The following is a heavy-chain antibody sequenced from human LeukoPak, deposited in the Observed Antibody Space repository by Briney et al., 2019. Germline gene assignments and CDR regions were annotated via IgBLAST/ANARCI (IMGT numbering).Heavy chain of an antibody. Sequence: SVKVSCKASGGTFSSYAISWVRQAPGQGLEWMGGIIPIFGTANYAQKFQGRVTITADESTSTAYMELSSLRPEDTAVYYCARAYYYDSSGYSYYFDYWGQGTLVTVSS. J-gene: IGHJ4*02. CDR2: IIPIFGTA. V-gene: IGHV1-69*13. CDR1: GGTFSSYA. CDR3: ARAYYYDSSGYSYYFDY. D-gene: IGHD3-22*01.